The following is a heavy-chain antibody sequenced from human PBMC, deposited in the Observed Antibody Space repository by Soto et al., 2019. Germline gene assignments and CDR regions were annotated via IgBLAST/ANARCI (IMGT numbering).Heavy chain of an antibody. CDR2: LIPIFGAA. CDR3: ARGRPSPNFDT. CDR1: GGTFTNYV. V-gene: IGHV1-69*01. J-gene: IGHJ5*02. Sequence: QVQLVQSGAEVRKPGSSVKVSCKTSGGTFTNYVISWLRQAPGQALEWMGGLIPIFGAANLAQKFQGRVTITADESTSTVNMELSSLTADDTAVYYGARGRPSPNFDTRCQGTLVTVSS.